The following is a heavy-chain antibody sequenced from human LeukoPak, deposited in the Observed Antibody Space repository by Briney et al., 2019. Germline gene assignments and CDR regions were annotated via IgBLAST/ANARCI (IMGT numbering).Heavy chain of an antibody. Sequence: PGGSLRLSCAASGFTFSSYWMHWVRQAPGEGLVWVSGINSDGSTTNYADSVKGRFTISRDNARNTLYLQMNSLGAEDTAVYYCANYNGDYLDYWGQGTLVAVSS. D-gene: IGHD5-24*01. CDR3: ANYNGDYLDY. CDR2: INSDGSTT. J-gene: IGHJ4*02. V-gene: IGHV3-74*01. CDR1: GFTFSSYW.